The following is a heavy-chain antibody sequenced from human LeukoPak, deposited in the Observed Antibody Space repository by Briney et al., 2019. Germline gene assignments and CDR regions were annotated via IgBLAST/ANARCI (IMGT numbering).Heavy chain of an antibody. CDR3: AGDYGGENWFYP. V-gene: IGHV1-2*02. Sequence: ASVKVSCKTSMYTFTGYDIHWVRQAPGQGLEWMGWFNPNSGGTNYAQNFQGRVTMTGDTSISTAYMELSRLRSDDTAGYYCAGDYGGENWFYPWGQGTLVTVSS. CDR2: FNPNSGGT. CDR1: MYTFTGYD. J-gene: IGHJ5*02. D-gene: IGHD4-23*01.